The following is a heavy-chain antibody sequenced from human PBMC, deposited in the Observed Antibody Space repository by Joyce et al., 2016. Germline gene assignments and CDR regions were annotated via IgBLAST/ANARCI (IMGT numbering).Heavy chain of an antibody. D-gene: IGHD1-14*01. V-gene: IGHV1-69*12. CDR3: ARGGTSSDHYFFYTLDV. CDR1: GGDFSNYT. Sequence: QVLLVQSGAAVKRPGSPLRVSCKSSGGDFSNYTVNWVRQAPGQRLEWMGGIIPFFGAAKYAGDFQGRVTLTADQSTRTAYLELISLTSADTAVYYCARGGTSSDHYFFYTLDVWGPGTTVIVSS. J-gene: IGHJ6*02. CDR2: IIPFFGAA.